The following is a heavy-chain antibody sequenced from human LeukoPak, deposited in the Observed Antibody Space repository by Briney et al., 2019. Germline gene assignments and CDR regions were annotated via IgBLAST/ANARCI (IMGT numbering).Heavy chain of an antibody. CDR3: ARVDYYDSSGYYYAFDI. CDR1: GGSISSSSYY. V-gene: IGHV4-39*07. D-gene: IGHD3-22*01. CDR2: IYYSGST. J-gene: IGHJ3*02. Sequence: SETLSLTCTVSGGSISSSSYYWGWIRQPPGKGLEWIGSIYYSGSTYYNPSLKSRVTISVDTSKNQFSLKLSSVTAADTAVYYCARVDYYDSSGYYYAFDIWGQGTMVTVSS.